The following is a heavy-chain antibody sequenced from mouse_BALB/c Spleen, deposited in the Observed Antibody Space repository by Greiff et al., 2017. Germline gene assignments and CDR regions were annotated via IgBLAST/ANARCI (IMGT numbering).Heavy chain of an antibody. D-gene: IGHD1-1*01. V-gene: IGHV5-17*02. CDR3: ARWAYGSSYYAMDY. J-gene: IGHJ4*01. CDR1: GFTFSSFG. Sequence: EVQGVESGGGLVQPGGSRKLSCAASGFTFSSFGMHWVRQAPEKGLEWVAYISSGSSTIYYADTVKGRFTISRDNPKNTLFLQMTSLRSEDTAMYYCARWAYGSSYYAMDYWGQGTSVTVSS. CDR2: ISSGSSTI.